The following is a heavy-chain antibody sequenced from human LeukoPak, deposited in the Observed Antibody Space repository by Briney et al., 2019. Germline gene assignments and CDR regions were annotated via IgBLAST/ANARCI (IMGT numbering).Heavy chain of an antibody. CDR3: ARDSTGASV. D-gene: IGHD1-14*01. CDR2: VYSGGDT. J-gene: IGHJ6*04. V-gene: IGHV3-53*01. CDR1: GFSVSNNY. Sequence: PGGSLRLSCAASGFSVSNNYVSWVRQAPGKGLEWISAVYSGGDTYYIESVRGRFTISRDNSKNTIHLQMNSLTPEDTAMYYCARDSTGASVWGKGTTVTVSS.